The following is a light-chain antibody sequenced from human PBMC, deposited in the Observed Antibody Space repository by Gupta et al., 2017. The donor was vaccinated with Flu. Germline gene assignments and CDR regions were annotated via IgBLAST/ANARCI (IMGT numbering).Light chain of an antibody. CDR1: QSIYGY. J-gene: IGKJ4*01. CDR3: QQGYSALS. Sequence: DIQMTQSPSSLSASVGDRVTITCRASQSIYGYLNWYQHKPGKAPKLLIYGASSLQSGVPSRFSGSGTATDFTLTSSRLQLEDFATYYWQQGYSALSFGGGTKLQIK. V-gene: IGKV1-39*01. CDR2: GAS.